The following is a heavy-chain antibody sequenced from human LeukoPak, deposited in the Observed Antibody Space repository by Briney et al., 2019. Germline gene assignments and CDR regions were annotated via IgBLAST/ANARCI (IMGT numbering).Heavy chain of an antibody. V-gene: IGHV5-51*01. D-gene: IGHD4-17*01. CDR1: GYSFTSYW. CDR3: ARGGNPTVTTSAFDI. CDR2: IYPGDCDT. Sequence: GESLKISCKGSGYSFTSYWIGWVRPMPGKGLEWVGIIYPGDCDTRYSPSFQGQVTISADKSISTAYLQWSSLKASDTAMYYCARGGNPTVTTSAFDIWGQRTMVTVSS. J-gene: IGHJ3*02.